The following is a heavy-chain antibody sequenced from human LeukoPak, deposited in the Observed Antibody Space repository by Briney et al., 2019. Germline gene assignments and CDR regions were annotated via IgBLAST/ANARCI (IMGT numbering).Heavy chain of an antibody. J-gene: IGHJ6*03. CDR1: GGSTSSNY. D-gene: IGHD5-24*01. Sequence: SETLSLTCTVSGGSTSSNYWSWIRQPPGKGLEWIGYIYSTASTDYNPSLRSRVSMSIDASKNQFYLKLSSVTAADTAVYYCATRAGYGYMDVWGKGTTVTVSS. CDR3: ATRAGYGYMDV. CDR2: IYSTAST. V-gene: IGHV4-4*09.